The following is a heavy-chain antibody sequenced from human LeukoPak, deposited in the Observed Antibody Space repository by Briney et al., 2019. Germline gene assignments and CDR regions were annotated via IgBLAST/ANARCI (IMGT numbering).Heavy chain of an antibody. V-gene: IGHV3-23*01. D-gene: IGHD3-22*01. J-gene: IGHJ4*02. CDR2: ISGSGGST. CDR3: ARARSIVVVITTVDY. CDR1: GFTFSSYA. Sequence: GGSLXXSCAASGFTFSSYAMSWVRQAPGKGLEWVSAISGSGGSTYYADSVKGRFTISRDDSKNRLYMQMNSLRAEDTAVYYCARARSIVVVITTVDYWGQGTLVTVSS.